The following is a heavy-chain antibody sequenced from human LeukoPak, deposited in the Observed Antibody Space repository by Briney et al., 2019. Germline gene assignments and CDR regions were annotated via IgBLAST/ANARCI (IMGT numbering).Heavy chain of an antibody. CDR3: ARRNILTEGEAFDI. J-gene: IGHJ3*02. CDR2: IYNSRST. V-gene: IGHV4-59*08. Sequence: SETLSLTCTVSGGSISSYYWTWIRQPPGKGLEWVGYIYNSRSTNYNPSLKSRVTISVDTSKNQFSLKLNSVTAADTAVYYCARRNILTEGEAFDIWGQGTMVTVSS. D-gene: IGHD3-9*01. CDR1: GGSISSYY.